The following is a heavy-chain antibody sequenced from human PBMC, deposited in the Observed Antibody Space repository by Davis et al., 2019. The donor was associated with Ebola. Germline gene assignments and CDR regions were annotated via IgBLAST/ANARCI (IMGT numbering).Heavy chain of an antibody. D-gene: IGHD1-26*01. V-gene: IGHV3-30*03. CDR1: GFTFSSYS. CDR3: AREMEEPLDF. J-gene: IGHJ4*02. Sequence: PGGSLRLSCAASGFTFSSYSMNWVRQAPGKGLEWVAVVSYDGTYQNYADSVRGRFTISRDNSQNTLFLQMDSLRREDTAIYYCAREMEEPLDFWGQGTLVTVSS. CDR2: VSYDGTYQ.